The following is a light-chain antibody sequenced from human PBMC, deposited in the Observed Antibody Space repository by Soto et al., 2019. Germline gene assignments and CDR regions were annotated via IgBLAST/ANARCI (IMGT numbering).Light chain of an antibody. Sequence: QSALTQPASVSGSPGQSITISCTGTSSDVGGYNYVSWYQQHPGKAPKLMIYGVTNRPSGVPNRFSGSKSGNTASLTISGLQAEDEADYYCSSYTSSTTLSVVFGGGTKLTVL. V-gene: IGLV2-14*01. CDR2: GVT. J-gene: IGLJ2*01. CDR1: SSDVGGYNY. CDR3: SSYTSSTTLSVV.